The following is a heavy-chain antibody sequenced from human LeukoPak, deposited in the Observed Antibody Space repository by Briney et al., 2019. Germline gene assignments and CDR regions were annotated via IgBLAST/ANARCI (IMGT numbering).Heavy chain of an antibody. D-gene: IGHD3-10*01. J-gene: IGHJ3*02. Sequence: TGGSLRLSCAASGFNFSRNAIHWVRQAPGKGLEWVAVISYDGTNKYYGDSVKGRFTISRDNSKNTLFLQMNSLRAEDTAVYYCARDRRWFGELLVDAFDIWGQGTMVTVSS. CDR1: GFNFSRNA. V-gene: IGHV3-30*03. CDR2: ISYDGTNK. CDR3: ARDRRWFGELLVDAFDI.